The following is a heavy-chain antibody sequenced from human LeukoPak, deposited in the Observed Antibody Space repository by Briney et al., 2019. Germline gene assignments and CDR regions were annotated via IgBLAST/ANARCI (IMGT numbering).Heavy chain of an antibody. Sequence: SETLSLTCAVYGGSFSGYYWSWIRQPPGKGLEWIGEINHSGYTNYNPSLKSRVTISVDSSKDQLSLKLSSVTTADTAVYYCARSPGWYGMYYYAVDVWGQGTTVTVPS. CDR2: INHSGYT. CDR3: ARSPGWYGMYYYAVDV. J-gene: IGHJ6*02. CDR1: GGSFSGYY. V-gene: IGHV4-34*01. D-gene: IGHD6-19*01.